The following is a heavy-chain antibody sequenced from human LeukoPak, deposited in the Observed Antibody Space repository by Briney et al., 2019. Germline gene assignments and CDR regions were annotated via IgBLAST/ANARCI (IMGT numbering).Heavy chain of an antibody. J-gene: IGHJ4*02. CDR3: ARGLYGSGSYLHFDY. Sequence: GGSLRLSCAASGFTFSNAWMSWVRQAPGKGLEWVSVIYSGGSTYYADSVKGRFTISRDNSKNTLYLQMNSLRAEDTAVYYCARGLYGSGSYLHFDYWGQGTLVTVSS. CDR2: IYSGGST. CDR1: GFTFSNAW. V-gene: IGHV3-53*01. D-gene: IGHD3-10*01.